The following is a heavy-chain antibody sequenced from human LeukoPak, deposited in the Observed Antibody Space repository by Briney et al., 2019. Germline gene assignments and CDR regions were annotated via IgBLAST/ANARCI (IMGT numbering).Heavy chain of an antibody. J-gene: IGHJ3*02. CDR2: IYYSDST. V-gene: IGHV4-59*01. Sequence: PSETLSLTCTVSGGSISNYFWSWIRQPPGKGLECIGYIYYSDSTNYNPSLKSRVTVSVDTSKNQFSLKLSSVTAADTAVYYCARKYSSSWYDAFDIWGQGTMVTVSS. D-gene: IGHD6-13*01. CDR1: GGSISNYF. CDR3: ARKYSSSWYDAFDI.